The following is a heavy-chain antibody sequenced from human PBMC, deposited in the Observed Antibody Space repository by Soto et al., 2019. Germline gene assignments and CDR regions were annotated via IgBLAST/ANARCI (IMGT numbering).Heavy chain of an antibody. V-gene: IGHV3-74*01. CDR2: INSDGSDT. J-gene: IGHJ4*02. CDR1: GFTFSSYW. Sequence: EVQLVESGGGLVQPGGSLRLSCTASGFTFSSYWMHWVRQAPGKGLVWVSRINSDGSDTRYADSVKGRFTLSRDNAKNTLYLQMNTLRAEYTAVYYCATDLKPNNDFWSAYRGGFDSWGQGTLVTVSS. CDR3: ATDLKPNNDFWSAYRGGFDS. D-gene: IGHD3-3*01.